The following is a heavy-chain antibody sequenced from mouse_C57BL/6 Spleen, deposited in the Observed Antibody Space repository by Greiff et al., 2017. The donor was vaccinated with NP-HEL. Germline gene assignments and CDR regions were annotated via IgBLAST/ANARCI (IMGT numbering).Heavy chain of an antibody. J-gene: IGHJ4*01. CDR3: ARSEQGPLYAMDY. D-gene: IGHD4-1*01. Sequence: EVQLQQSGPELVKPGDSVKISCKASGYSFTGYFMNWVMQRPGKSLEWIGRINPSNGDTFYNPKFKGKATLTVDNSSSIAYMPLRTLTYEDSAVYYWARSEQGPLYAMDYWGQGTSVTVSS. CDR2: INPSNGDT. V-gene: IGHV1-20*01. CDR1: GYSFTGYF.